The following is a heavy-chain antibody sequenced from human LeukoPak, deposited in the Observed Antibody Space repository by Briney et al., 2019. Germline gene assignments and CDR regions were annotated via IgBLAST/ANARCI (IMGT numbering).Heavy chain of an antibody. J-gene: IGHJ4*02. CDR2: ISHDRSNN. V-gene: IGHV3-30*03. CDR1: GFTFSSYG. D-gene: IGHD3-10*01. Sequence: GGSLRLSCAASGFTFSSYGMHWVRQAPGKGLAWVAFISHDRSNNCHADSVKGRFTISRDNSKNTLYLQMNSLTDEDTAVYYCARDLSGSYMSDYWGQGTLVTASS. CDR3: ARDLSGSYMSDY.